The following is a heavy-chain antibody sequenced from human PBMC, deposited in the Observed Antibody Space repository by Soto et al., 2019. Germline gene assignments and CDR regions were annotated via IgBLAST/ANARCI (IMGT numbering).Heavy chain of an antibody. J-gene: IGHJ4*02. Sequence: PSETLSLTCTVPGGSXNIGTYYWSWIRQPPGKGLEWIGFIHYSGSTNYNPSLKSRVTMSVDTSKNQFSLKLTSVNAADTAVYYCTRGGDAYKNGHWGQGTLVTVSS. CDR2: IHYSGST. CDR3: TRGGDAYKNGH. V-gene: IGHV4-61*01. CDR1: GGSXNIGTYY. D-gene: IGHD2-21*01.